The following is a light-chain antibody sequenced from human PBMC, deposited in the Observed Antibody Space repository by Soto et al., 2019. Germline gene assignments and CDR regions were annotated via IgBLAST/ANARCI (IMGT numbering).Light chain of an antibody. J-gene: IGKJ4*01. CDR3: QQYDNLPLT. V-gene: IGKV1-33*01. CDR1: QDIKKY. Sequence: EIQMTQSTSSLSASVGDRVTITCQASQDIKKYLNWYQQTPGKAPKLLIYGASSLQIGVPSRFSAGGSGTDFTFTISGLQPEDIATYFCQQYDNLPLTFGGGTKVEI. CDR2: GAS.